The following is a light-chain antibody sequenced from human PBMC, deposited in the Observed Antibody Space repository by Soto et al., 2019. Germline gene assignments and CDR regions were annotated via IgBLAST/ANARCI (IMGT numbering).Light chain of an antibody. J-gene: IGLJ2*01. V-gene: IGLV3-21*04. Sequence: SYELTQPPSVSVAPGKTARITCGGNNIGSKSVHWYQQKPGQAPVLVIYYDSDRPSGIPERFSGSNSGNTATLTISRVEAGDEADYYCQAWDSSSDQVVLGGGTKLTVL. CDR3: QAWDSSSDQVV. CDR2: YDS. CDR1: NIGSKS.